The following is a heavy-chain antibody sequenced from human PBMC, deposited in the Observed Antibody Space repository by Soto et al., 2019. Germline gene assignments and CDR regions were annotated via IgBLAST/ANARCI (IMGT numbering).Heavy chain of an antibody. D-gene: IGHD5-18*01. Sequence: QVQLVQSGAEVKKPGSSVKVSCKASGGTFSSYAISWVRQAPGQGLEWMGGIIPIFGTANYAQKFQDRVTITADKSTSTAYMELSSLRSEDTAVYYCATRGYSYGYVRYYYYGMDVWGQGTTVTVSS. V-gene: IGHV1-69*06. CDR3: ATRGYSYGYVRYYYYGMDV. J-gene: IGHJ6*02. CDR1: GGTFSSYA. CDR2: IIPIFGTA.